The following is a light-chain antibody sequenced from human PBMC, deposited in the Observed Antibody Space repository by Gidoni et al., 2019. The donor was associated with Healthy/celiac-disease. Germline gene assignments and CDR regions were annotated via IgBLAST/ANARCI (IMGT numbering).Light chain of an antibody. CDR3: QQYGSSPFT. V-gene: IGKV3-20*01. CDR2: GAS. CDR1: QSVSSSY. J-gene: IGKJ3*01. Sequence: FSCRASQSVSSSYLAWYQQKPGQAPRLLIYGASSRATGIPDRFSGSGSGTDFTLTISRLEPEDFAVYYCQQYGSSPFTFGPGTKVDIK.